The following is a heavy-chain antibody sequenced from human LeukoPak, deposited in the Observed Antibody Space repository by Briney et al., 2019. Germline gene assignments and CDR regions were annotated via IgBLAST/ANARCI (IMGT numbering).Heavy chain of an antibody. D-gene: IGHD6-19*01. Sequence: GGSLRLSCATFSTYAMSWVRQAPGKGLEWVSAISGSGGNTYYADSVKGRFTISRDNSKNTLYLQMNSLRAEDTAVYYCARGSVAVAGWFDPWGQGTLVTVSS. CDR3: ARGSVAVAGWFDP. CDR1: TFSTYA. J-gene: IGHJ5*02. CDR2: ISGSGGNT. V-gene: IGHV3-23*01.